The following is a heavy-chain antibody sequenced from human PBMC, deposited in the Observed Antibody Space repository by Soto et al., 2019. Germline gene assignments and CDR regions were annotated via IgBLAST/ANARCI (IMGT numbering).Heavy chain of an antibody. D-gene: IGHD3-10*01. CDR2: ISVSSTYA. CDR1: GFTFSDYY. V-gene: IGHV3-11*05. Sequence: GGSLRLSCAASGFTFSDYYMSWIRQAPGKGLECVAYISVSSTYANYADSVEGRFTISRDNAENSLFRQMNSLRADDTAVYYCARGVRYYSSEKPANFDYWGQGALVTVSS. CDR3: ARGVRYYSSEKPANFDY. J-gene: IGHJ4*02.